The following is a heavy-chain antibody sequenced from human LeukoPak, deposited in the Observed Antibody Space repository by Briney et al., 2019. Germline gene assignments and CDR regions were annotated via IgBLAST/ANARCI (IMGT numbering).Heavy chain of an antibody. Sequence: ASETLSLTCTVSGGSISSYYWSWIRQPPGKGLEWIGYIYYSGSTNYNPSLKSRVTISVDTSKNQFSLKLSSVTAADTAVYYCAEHMRRAANNWFDPWGPGTPVTVS. V-gene: IGHV4-59*08. D-gene: IGHD6-13*01. CDR2: IYYSGST. J-gene: IGHJ5*01. CDR3: AEHMRRAANNWFDP. CDR1: GGSISSYY.